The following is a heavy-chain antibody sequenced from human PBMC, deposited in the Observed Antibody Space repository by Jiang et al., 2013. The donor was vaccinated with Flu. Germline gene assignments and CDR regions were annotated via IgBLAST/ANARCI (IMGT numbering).Heavy chain of an antibody. V-gene: IGHV4-4*02. J-gene: IGHJ6*02. CDR3: ARGGDDYGDYVYYYGMDV. D-gene: IGHD4-17*01. Sequence: SNWWSWVRQPPGKGLEWIGEIYHSGSTNYNPSLKSRVTISVDKSKNQFSLKLSSVTAADTAVYYCARGGDDYGDYVYYYGMDVWGQGTTVTVS. CDR2: IYHSGST. CDR1: SNW.